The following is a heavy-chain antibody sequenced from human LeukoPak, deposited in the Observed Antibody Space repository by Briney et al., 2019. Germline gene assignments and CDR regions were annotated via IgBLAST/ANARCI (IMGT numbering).Heavy chain of an antibody. CDR2: IIPILGIA. D-gene: IGHD3-22*01. Sequence: SVKVSCKASGGTFSSYAISWVRQAPGQGLEWMGRIIPILGIANYAQKFQGRVTITADKSTSTAYMELSSLRSEDTAVYYCARDLVVVNYHAFDIRGQGTMVTVSS. J-gene: IGHJ3*02. CDR3: ARDLVVVNYHAFDI. V-gene: IGHV1-69*04. CDR1: GGTFSSYA.